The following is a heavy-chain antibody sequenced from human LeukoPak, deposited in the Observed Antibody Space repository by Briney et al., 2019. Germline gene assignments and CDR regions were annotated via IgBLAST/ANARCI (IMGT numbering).Heavy chain of an antibody. D-gene: IGHD4-17*01. Sequence: SETLSLTCAVYGGSFSGYYWSWIRQPPGKGLEWIGEINHSGSINYNPSLKSRVTISVDTSKNQFSLKLSSVTAADTAVYYCARRLRGYGSYYMDVWGKGTTVTVSS. J-gene: IGHJ6*03. CDR1: GGSFSGYY. CDR2: INHSGSI. V-gene: IGHV4-34*01. CDR3: ARRLRGYGSYYMDV.